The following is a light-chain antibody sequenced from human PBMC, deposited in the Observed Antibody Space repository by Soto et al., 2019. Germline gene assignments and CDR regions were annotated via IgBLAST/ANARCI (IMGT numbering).Light chain of an antibody. V-gene: IGKV2-28*01. J-gene: IGKJ2*01. Sequence: DIVMTQSPLSLPVTPGEPASISCRSSQSLLHSNGYNYLDWYLQKPGQSPQLLIYLGSDRAYGVPERFSGSGSGTDFTLKISRVEAEDVGVYYCMQALQTPYTFGQGTKLDIK. CDR2: LGS. CDR1: QSLLHSNGYNY. CDR3: MQALQTPYT.